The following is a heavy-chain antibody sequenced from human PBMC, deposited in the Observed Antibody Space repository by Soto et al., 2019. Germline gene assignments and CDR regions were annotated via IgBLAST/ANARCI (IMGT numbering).Heavy chain of an antibody. V-gene: IGHV3-30-3*01. CDR3: ARGPFLEWLSNRLDV. D-gene: IGHD3-3*01. CDR1: GFTFSSYA. CDR2: ISYDGSNK. J-gene: IGHJ6*02. Sequence: QVQLVESGGGVVQPGRSLRLSCAASGFTFSSYAMHWVRQAPGKGLEWVAVISYDGSNKYYADSVKGRFTTSRDNSQNTLYLQMNSLRADDTAVYYCARGPFLEWLSNRLDVWGQGTTVTVSS.